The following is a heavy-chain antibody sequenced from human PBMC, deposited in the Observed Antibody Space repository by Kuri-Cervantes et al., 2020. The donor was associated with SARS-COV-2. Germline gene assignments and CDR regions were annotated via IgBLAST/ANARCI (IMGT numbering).Heavy chain of an antibody. CDR2: VSYDGSNK. J-gene: IGHJ4*02. V-gene: IGHV3-30-3*01. CDR1: TSTFSSYA. D-gene: IGHD1-14*01. Sequence: GESLKISCAASTSTFSSYAMHWVRQAPGKGLEWVAVVSYDGSNKYYADSVKGRFTISRDNSKNMLYLQMNNLRAEDTALYYCARDSYNRGSPGIDYWGQGTLVTVSS. CDR3: ARDSYNRGSPGIDY.